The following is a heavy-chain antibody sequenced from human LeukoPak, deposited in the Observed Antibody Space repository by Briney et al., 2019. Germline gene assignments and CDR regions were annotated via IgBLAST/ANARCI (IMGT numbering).Heavy chain of an antibody. CDR2: ISSSSSYI. V-gene: IGHV3-21*01. J-gene: IGHJ4*02. Sequence: PGGPLRLSCAASGVSCSGYRMNWGRQAPGKGLEWVSSISSSSSYIYYADSVKGRFTISRDNAKNSLYLQMNSLRAEDTAVYYCARDSVRAAADYCGQGTLVT. D-gene: IGHD6-13*01. CDR1: GVSCSGYR. CDR3: ARDSVRAAADY.